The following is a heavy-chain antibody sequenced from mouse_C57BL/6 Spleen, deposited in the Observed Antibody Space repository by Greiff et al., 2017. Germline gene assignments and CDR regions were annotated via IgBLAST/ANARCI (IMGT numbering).Heavy chain of an antibody. CDR3: VLYPDYAMDY. Sequence: VQLQQSGAELVKPGASVKMSCKASGYTFTSYWITWVKQRPGQGLEWIGDIYPGSGSTNYNEKFKSKATLTVDTSSSTAYMQRSSLTSEDSAVYYCVLYPDYAMDYWGQGTSVTVSS. CDR2: IYPGSGST. D-gene: IGHD2-3*01. J-gene: IGHJ4*01. V-gene: IGHV1-55*01. CDR1: GYTFTSYW.